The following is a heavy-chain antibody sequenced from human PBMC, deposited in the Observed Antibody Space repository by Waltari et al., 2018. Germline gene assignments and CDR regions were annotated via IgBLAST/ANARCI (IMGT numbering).Heavy chain of an antibody. J-gene: IGHJ4*02. V-gene: IGHV1-2*02. D-gene: IGHD2-15*01. Sequence: FIDYYMHWGRQAPGQGREWMGWINPSSGGAKYAQNFQGRVTMTRDTSSRTVYIELSRLTYDDTAMYYCARDGGFDFWGQGTLVSVSS. CDR1: FIDYY. CDR2: INPSSGGA. CDR3: ARDGGFDF.